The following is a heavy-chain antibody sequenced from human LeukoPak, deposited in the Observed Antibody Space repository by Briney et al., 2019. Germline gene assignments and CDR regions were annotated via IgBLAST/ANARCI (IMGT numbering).Heavy chain of an antibody. J-gene: IGHJ4*02. CDR2: ISHNSRSI. D-gene: IGHD3-22*01. CDR3: ARAVRGYCFDY. CDR1: GFTFSSYA. Sequence: PGESLRLSCAASGFTFSSYAMSWVRQAPGQGLDWVSSISHNSRSIHYTDSVKGRFTISRDNSKNTLYLQMNSLRAEDTAVYFCARAVRGYCFDYWGQGTLVTVSS. V-gene: IGHV3-23*01.